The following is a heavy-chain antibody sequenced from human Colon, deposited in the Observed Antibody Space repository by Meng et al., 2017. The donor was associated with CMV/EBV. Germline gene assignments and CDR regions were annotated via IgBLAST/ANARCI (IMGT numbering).Heavy chain of an antibody. V-gene: IGHV1-18*01. CDR2: ISPYNGDT. CDR1: GYTFTNFG. CDR3: ARELARGGY. J-gene: IGHJ4*02. Sequence: QVRVVQSGADVEKPGASVKVPCNTSGYTFTNFGISWVRPAPGQGLEWMAYISPYNGDTNYAQRFQGRVALTTDTSTSTVYMELGSLTSDDTAMYYCARELARGGYWGQGTLVTVSS.